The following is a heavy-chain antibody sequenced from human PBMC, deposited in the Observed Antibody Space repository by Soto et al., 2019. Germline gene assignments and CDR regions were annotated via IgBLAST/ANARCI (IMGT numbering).Heavy chain of an antibody. D-gene: IGHD6-6*01. CDR3: ARDRQYSSSSYYYYYMDV. J-gene: IGHJ6*03. CDR1: GFTVSSNY. Sequence: GGSLRLSCAASGFTVSSNYMSWVRQAPGKGLEWVSVIYSGGSTYYADSVKGRFTVSRHNSKNTLYLQMNSLRAEDTAVYYCARDRQYSSSSYYYYYMDVWGKGTTVTVSS. CDR2: IYSGGST. V-gene: IGHV3-53*04.